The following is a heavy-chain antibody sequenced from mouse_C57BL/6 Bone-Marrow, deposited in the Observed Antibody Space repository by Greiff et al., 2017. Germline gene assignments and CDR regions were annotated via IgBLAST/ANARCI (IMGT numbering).Heavy chain of an antibody. D-gene: IGHD1-1*01. J-gene: IGHJ2*01. V-gene: IGHV1-9*01. CDR3: AREEKYYYCSFDY. CDR1: GYTFTGYW. CDR2: ILPGSGSN. Sequence: VQLQQSGAELMKPGASVKLSCKAPGYTFTGYWIEWVKQRPGHGLEWIGEILPGSGSNNYNENFKGKATFTADTSTNTAYMQLSSLTPEDSAIYYCAREEKYYYCSFDYWGQGTTLTVSS.